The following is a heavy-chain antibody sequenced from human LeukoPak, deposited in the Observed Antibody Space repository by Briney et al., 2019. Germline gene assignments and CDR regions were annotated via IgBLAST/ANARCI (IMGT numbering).Heavy chain of an antibody. Sequence: SETLSLTCTVSGGSISGYYWGWIRQPPGKGLDWIGYIQYGGSSKYSPSLKSRVAMSVDTSKNQFSLKLTSVIAADTAVYYCARYDRSGSALENWGQGTLVTVSS. CDR2: IQYGGSS. CDR1: GGSISGYY. CDR3: ARYDRSGSALEN. V-gene: IGHV4-59*01. J-gene: IGHJ4*02. D-gene: IGHD3-22*01.